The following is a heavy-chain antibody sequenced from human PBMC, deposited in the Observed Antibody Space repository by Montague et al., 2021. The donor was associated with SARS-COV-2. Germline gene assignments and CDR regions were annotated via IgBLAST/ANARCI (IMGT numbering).Heavy chain of an antibody. CDR1: GGSISSSSYY. J-gene: IGHJ6*02. Sequence: SETLSLTCTVSGGSISSSSYYRGWIRQPPGKGLEWIGSIYYSGSTYYNPSLKSRVTISVDTSKNQFSLKLSSVTAADTAVYCCATVRSSGWESDYYYYGMDVWGQGTTVTVSS. CDR2: IYYSGST. CDR3: ATVRSSGWESDYYYYGMDV. V-gene: IGHV4-39*01. D-gene: IGHD6-19*01.